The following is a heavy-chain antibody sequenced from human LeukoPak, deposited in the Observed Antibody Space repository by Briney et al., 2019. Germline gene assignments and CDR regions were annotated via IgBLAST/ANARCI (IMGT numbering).Heavy chain of an antibody. CDR3: AREYCSGGSCYNDAFDI. CDR1: GFTLSTYT. J-gene: IGHJ3*02. V-gene: IGHV3-21*01. D-gene: IGHD2-15*01. Sequence: GGSLRLSCAASGFTLSTYTMNWVRQAPGKGLEWVSSISSSSSYIYYADSVKGRFTISRDNAKNSLYLQMNSLRAEDTAVYYCAREYCSGGSCYNDAFDIWGQGTMVTVSS. CDR2: ISSSSSYI.